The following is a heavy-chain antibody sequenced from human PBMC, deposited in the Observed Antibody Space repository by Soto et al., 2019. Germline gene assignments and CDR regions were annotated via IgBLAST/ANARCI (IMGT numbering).Heavy chain of an antibody. Sequence: QVQLQESGPGLVKPSQTLSLTCTVSGGSISSGDYYWSWIRQPPGKGLEWIGYIYYSGSTYYNPSLKSRVTTSVDTSKTQFSLKLSSVTAADTAVYYCARDLPGPYDFWVPWPPYGMDVWGQGTTVTVSS. CDR1: GGSISSGDYY. V-gene: IGHV4-30-4*01. D-gene: IGHD3-3*01. CDR2: IYYSGST. CDR3: ARDLPGPYDFWVPWPPYGMDV. J-gene: IGHJ6*02.